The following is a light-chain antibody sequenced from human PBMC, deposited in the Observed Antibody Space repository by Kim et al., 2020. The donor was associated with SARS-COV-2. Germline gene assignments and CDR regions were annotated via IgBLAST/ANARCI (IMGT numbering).Light chain of an antibody. CDR3: HQYSDWPPYT. J-gene: IGKJ2*01. V-gene: IGKV3-15*01. CDR1: PSVSSN. Sequence: VAQGDRAPLACRASPSVSSNLAWYQQKPGQATRLHIYGASTRATGIPARFSSSGSGTEFTLTISSLQSEDFAVYYCHQYSDWPPYTFGQGTKLEI. CDR2: GAS.